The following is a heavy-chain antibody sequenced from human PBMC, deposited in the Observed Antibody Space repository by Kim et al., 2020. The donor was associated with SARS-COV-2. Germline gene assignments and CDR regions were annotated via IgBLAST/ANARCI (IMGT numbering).Heavy chain of an antibody. CDR1: GFTVSSYY. CDR3: ARGGRGYSPFAY. D-gene: IGHD5-18*01. Sequence: GGSLRLSCAASGFTVSSYYMNWVRQAPGKGMEWVSVLYSSGITYYAASLKSRFTISRDNSKNTLFLQVNSLRAEDTAVYYCARGGRGYSPFAYCGRGTLVTLYS. J-gene: IGHJ4*02. V-gene: IGHV3-66*02. CDR2: LYSSGIT.